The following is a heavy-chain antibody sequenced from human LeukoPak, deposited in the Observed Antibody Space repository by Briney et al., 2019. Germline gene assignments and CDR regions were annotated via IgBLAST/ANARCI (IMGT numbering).Heavy chain of an antibody. CDR3: AKDSLRKTIVGTTTRGVNDY. CDR2: IRNAGSYK. CDR1: GFAFSSYG. Sequence: GRSLRLSCAPSGFAFSSYGMHWVRQAPGKGQERVSFIRNAGSYKYYADSVKGRFTISRDNSKYTLYLQMNSLRAEDTAVYYCAKDSLRKTIVGTTTRGVNDYWGQGNLVTVSS. J-gene: IGHJ4*02. D-gene: IGHD1-26*01. V-gene: IGHV3-30*02.